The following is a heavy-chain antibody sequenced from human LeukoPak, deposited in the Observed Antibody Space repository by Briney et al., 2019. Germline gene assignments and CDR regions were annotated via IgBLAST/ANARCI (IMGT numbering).Heavy chain of an antibody. D-gene: IGHD6-13*01. CDR1: GLTFSTYG. CDR3: AKARAGKEAAGYFDY. Sequence: GGSLRLSCAASGLTFSTYGMHWVRQAPGKGLEWVALIWYDGSNKYCADSVKGRFTISRDNSKNTLYLQMNSLRAEDTAVYYCAKARAGKEAAGYFDYWGQGTLVTVSS. J-gene: IGHJ4*02. CDR2: IWYDGSNK. V-gene: IGHV3-33*06.